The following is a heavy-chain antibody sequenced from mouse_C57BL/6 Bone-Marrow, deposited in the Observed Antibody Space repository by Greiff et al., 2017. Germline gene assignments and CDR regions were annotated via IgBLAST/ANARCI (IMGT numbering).Heavy chain of an antibody. J-gene: IGHJ1*03. D-gene: IGHD2-4*01. CDR3: AREPYDYDGYFDV. CDR1: GFTFSDFY. V-gene: IGHV7-1*01. CDR2: SRNKANDYTT. Sequence: EVQGVESGGGLVQSGRSLRLSCATSGFTFSDFYMEWVRQAPGKGLEWIAASRNKANDYTTEYSASVKGRFIVSRDTSQSILYLQMNALRAEDTAIYYCAREPYDYDGYFDVWGTGTTVTVSS.